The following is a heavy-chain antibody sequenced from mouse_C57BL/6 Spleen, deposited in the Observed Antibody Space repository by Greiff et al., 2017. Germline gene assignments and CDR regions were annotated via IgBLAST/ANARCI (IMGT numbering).Heavy chain of an antibody. D-gene: IGHD3-3*01. CDR3: ARRGQRYAMDY. CDR2: INPGSGGT. V-gene: IGHV1-54*01. J-gene: IGHJ4*01. Sequence: VQLQQSGAELVRPGTSVKVSCKASGYAFTNYLIEWVKQRPGQGLEWIGVINPGSGGTNYNEKFEGKATLTADKSSSTAYMQLSSLTSEDSAVYFCARRGQRYAMDYWGKGTSVTVSS. CDR1: GYAFTNYL.